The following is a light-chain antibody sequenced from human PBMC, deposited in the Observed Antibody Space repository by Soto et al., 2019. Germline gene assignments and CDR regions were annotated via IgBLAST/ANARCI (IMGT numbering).Light chain of an antibody. CDR1: SGDVGGYNS. CDR2: EVS. V-gene: IGLV2-14*01. J-gene: IGLJ3*02. CDR3: SSYTSTSAWV. Sequence: QSVLTQPGSVSGSPGQSITISCTGTSGDVGGYNSVSWFQQHPGKAPQLIIYEVSNRPSGVSNRFSGSKSGNTASLTISGLQAEDETDYYCSSYTSTSAWVFGGGTKVTVL.